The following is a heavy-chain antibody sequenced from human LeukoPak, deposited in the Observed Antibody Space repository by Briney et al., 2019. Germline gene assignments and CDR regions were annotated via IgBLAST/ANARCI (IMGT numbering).Heavy chain of an antibody. CDR3: TGVFRYLLDY. CDR2: IRSKAYGGTT. D-gene: IGHD1-26*01. J-gene: IGHJ4*02. V-gene: IGHV3-49*04. CDR1: GFTFGDYA. Sequence: GGSLRLSCTASGFTFGDYAMSWVRQAPGKGLEWVGFIRSKAYGGTTEYAASVKGRFTISRDDSKSIAYLQMNSLKTEDTAVYYCTGVFRYLLDYWGQGTLVTVSS.